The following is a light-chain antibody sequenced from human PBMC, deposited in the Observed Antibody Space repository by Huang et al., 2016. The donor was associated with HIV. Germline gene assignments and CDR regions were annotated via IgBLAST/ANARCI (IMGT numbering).Light chain of an antibody. CDR1: QGVSNS. CDR2: ATS. V-gene: IGKV1-NL1*01. Sequence: DTQMTQSPSSLSASVGDRVIITCRASQGVSNSLAWYQQKPGKAPKILLYATSKLESGVPSRFRGSGSGTDYTLTITSLQPEDFATYFCQQYYGIPWTFGQGTKVEIK. J-gene: IGKJ1*01. CDR3: QQYYGIPWT.